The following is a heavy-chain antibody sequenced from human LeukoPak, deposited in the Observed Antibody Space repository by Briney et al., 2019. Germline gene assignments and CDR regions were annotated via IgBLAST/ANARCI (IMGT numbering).Heavy chain of an antibody. V-gene: IGHV1-69*06. CDR2: IIPIFGTA. Sequence: SVKVSCKASGGTFSSYAISWVRQAPGQGLEWMGGIIPIFGTANYAQKFQGRVTITADKSTSTAYMELRSLRSDDTAVYYCAKDILMFESWGQGALVTVSS. CDR1: GGTFSSYA. CDR3: AKDILMFES. J-gene: IGHJ4*02. D-gene: IGHD3-9*01.